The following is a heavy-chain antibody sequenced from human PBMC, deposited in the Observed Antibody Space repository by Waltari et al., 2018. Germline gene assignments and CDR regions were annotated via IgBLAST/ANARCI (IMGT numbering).Heavy chain of an antibody. CDR3: ARDKTVTTYYYYYMDV. D-gene: IGHD4-17*01. CDR2: ISYDGSNK. J-gene: IGHJ6*03. CDR1: GFTFSSYA. Sequence: QVQLVESGGGVVQPGRSLRLSCAASGFTFSSYAMHWVRKAPGKGLEWVAVISYDGSNKYYADSVKGRFTISRDNSKNTLYLQMNSLRAEDTAVYYCARDKTVTTYYYYYMDVWGKGTTVTVSS. V-gene: IGHV3-30-3*01.